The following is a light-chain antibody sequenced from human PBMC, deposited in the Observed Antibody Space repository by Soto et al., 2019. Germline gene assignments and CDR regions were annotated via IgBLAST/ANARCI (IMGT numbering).Light chain of an antibody. J-gene: IGLJ1*01. CDR2: GDS. CDR1: SSNIGARSD. CDR3: QSYDSSLSGYV. V-gene: IGLV1-40*01. Sequence: QSVLTQPPPVSGAPGQRVTISCTGGSSNIGARSDVHWYQQLPGTAPKLLIYGDSNRPSGVPNRFSGSKSGTSASLAITGLQAEDEADYYCQSYDSSLSGYVFGTGTKLTVL.